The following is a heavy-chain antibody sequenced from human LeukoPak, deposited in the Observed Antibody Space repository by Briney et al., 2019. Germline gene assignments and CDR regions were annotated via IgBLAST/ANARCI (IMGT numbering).Heavy chain of an antibody. CDR2: SSGSDSTT. Sequence: GGSLRLSCAATGFAFSAYEMNWVRQAPGKGLEWVAYSSGSDSTTYYADSVKGRFVISRDNARSSLYLHMNCLRADDTALYYCTTLGYHLDSWGQGTLVTVSS. J-gene: IGHJ4*02. V-gene: IGHV3-48*03. CDR1: GFAFSAYE. D-gene: IGHD3-22*01. CDR3: TTLGYHLDS.